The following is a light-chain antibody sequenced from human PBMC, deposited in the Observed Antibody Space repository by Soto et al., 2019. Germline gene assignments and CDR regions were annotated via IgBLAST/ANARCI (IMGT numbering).Light chain of an antibody. CDR3: LQHHTYPRT. CDR2: AAS. V-gene: IGKV1-17*01. Sequence: DIQMTQSPSSLSASVGYRVTITCLASQDIISNLGWFQHKPGKAPKRLIYAASSLQSGVPSRFSGSGSGTEFTLTISSLQPEDFETYYCLQHHTYPRTFGPGTMVDIK. J-gene: IGKJ3*01. CDR1: QDIISN.